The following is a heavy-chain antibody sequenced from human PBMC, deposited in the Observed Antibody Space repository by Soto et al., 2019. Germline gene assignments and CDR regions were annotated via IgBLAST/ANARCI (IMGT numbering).Heavy chain of an antibody. V-gene: IGHV1-69*13. CDR3: ARWSGSGRDYYYYYGMDV. J-gene: IGHJ6*02. Sequence: ASVKVSCKASGGTFSSYAISWVRQAPGQGLEWMGGIIPIFGTANYAQKFQGRVTITADESTSTAYMELSSLRSEDTAVYYCARWSGSGRDYYYYYGMDVWGQGTTVTVSS. CDR2: IIPIFGTA. CDR1: GGTFSSYA. D-gene: IGHD3-10*01.